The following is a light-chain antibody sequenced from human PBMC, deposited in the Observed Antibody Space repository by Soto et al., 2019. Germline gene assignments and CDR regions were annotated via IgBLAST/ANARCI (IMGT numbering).Light chain of an antibody. CDR3: CQHYDYPRT. V-gene: IGKV1-6*01. CDR1: HGIRNE. Sequence: IQLTQSPSFLSASVGDRVTITCRASHGIRNELGWYQQKPGKAPKILIYAASSLQSGVPSRFSGGGSGAKFTTLSSSIPAAEFSTLYCCQHYDYPRTFGQGTKVDIK. J-gene: IGKJ1*01. CDR2: AAS.